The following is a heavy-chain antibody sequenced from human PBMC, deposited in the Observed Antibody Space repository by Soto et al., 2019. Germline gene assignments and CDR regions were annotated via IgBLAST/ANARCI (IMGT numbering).Heavy chain of an antibody. CDR1: GYTFPSYD. Sequence: QVQLVQSGAEGKKPGASVKVSCKASGYTFPSYDINWVRQATGQGLEWMGRMDPNSGNTGSAQKFQGRVTMTRNTSTSTAYRELSSLRSEEPAVYSCARGRRSGWFAYWGHGAVVTVSS. CDR3: ARGRRSGWFAY. D-gene: IGHD1-26*01. CDR2: MDPNSGNT. J-gene: IGHJ5*01. V-gene: IGHV1-8*01.